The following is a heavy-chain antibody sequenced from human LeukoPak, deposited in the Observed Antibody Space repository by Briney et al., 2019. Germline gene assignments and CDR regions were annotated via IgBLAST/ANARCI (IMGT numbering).Heavy chain of an antibody. CDR1: GYTFTDFY. CDR2: INPKSGGT. CDR3: AREAGDNAYDV. J-gene: IGHJ3*01. V-gene: IGHV1-2*02. D-gene: IGHD2-21*01. Sequence: ASVKVSCKASGYTFTDFYMHLLRQAPGQGLEWMGCINPKSGGTRYAQRFQGRVTMTRDTSISTSYMEVSRLIYDDTAVYYCAREAGDNAYDVWGQGTMVTVSS.